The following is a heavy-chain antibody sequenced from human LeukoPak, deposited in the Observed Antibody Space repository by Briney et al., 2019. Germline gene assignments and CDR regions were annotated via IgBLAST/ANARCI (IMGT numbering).Heavy chain of an antibody. D-gene: IGHD3-22*01. V-gene: IGHV6-1*01. Sequence: SQTLSLTCAISGDSVSSNSAAWNWIRQSPSRGLEWLGRTYYRSKWYNDYAVSVKSRITINPDTSKNQFSLQLNSVTPEDTAVYYCARDWDYYDSSGYYRDAFDIWGQGTMVAVSS. J-gene: IGHJ3*02. CDR3: ARDWDYYDSSGYYRDAFDI. CDR2: TYYRSKWYN. CDR1: GDSVSSNSAA.